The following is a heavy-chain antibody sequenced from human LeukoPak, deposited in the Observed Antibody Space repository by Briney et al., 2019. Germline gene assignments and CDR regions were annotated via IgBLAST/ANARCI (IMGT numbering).Heavy chain of an antibody. Sequence: ASVKVSCKASGNTFSIYDMHWVRQAPGQGLEWMGIINPSGGTSYAQKLQGRVTMTRDTSSSTVYMELSSLTSEDTAVYYCAREGVAATGLDYWGQGTLVTVSS. D-gene: IGHD6-13*01. J-gene: IGHJ4*02. V-gene: IGHV1-46*01. CDR2: INPSGGT. CDR1: GNTFSIYD. CDR3: AREGVAATGLDY.